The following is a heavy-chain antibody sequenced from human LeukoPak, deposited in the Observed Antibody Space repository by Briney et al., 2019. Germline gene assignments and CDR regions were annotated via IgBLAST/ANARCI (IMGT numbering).Heavy chain of an antibody. J-gene: IGHJ4*02. CDR3: ARASQFRIFEWLFDY. D-gene: IGHD3-3*01. CDR1: GYTFTGYY. Sequence: GASVKVSCKASGYTFTGYYMHWVRHALGQRLEWMGWINTNSGGTNYAQKFQGRVTMTRDTSLSTAYMELSRLRSDDSALYYCARASQFRIFEWLFDYWGQGTLVTVSS. V-gene: IGHV1-2*02. CDR2: INTNSGGT.